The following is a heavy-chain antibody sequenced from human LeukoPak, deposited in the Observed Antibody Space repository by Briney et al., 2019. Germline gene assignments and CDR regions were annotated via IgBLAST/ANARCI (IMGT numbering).Heavy chain of an antibody. V-gene: IGHV4-59*01. D-gene: IGHD6-13*01. CDR3: ASGSAVAAAGDH. CDR1: GGSFSGYY. CDR2: IYYSGTT. Sequence: SETLSLTCAVYGGSFSGYYWNWIRQPPGKGLEWIGYIYYSGTTNYNPSLKSRVTISVDTSKNQFSLKLSSVTAADTAMYYCASGSAVAAAGDHWGQGTLVTVSS. J-gene: IGHJ4*02.